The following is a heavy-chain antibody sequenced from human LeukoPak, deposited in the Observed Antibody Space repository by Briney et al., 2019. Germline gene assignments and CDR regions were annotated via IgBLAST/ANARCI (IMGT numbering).Heavy chain of an antibody. V-gene: IGHV5-51*01. J-gene: IGHJ6*02. CDR2: IYPGDSDT. CDR1: GYSFTSYW. D-gene: IGHD3-16*01. Sequence: GEFLKISCKGSGYSFTSYWIGWVRQMPGKGLEWMGIIYPGDSDTRYSPSFQGQVTISADKSISTAYLQWSSLKASDTAMYYCARLSESYEVGHYYYYGMDVWGQGTTVTVSS. CDR3: ARLSESYEVGHYYYYGMDV.